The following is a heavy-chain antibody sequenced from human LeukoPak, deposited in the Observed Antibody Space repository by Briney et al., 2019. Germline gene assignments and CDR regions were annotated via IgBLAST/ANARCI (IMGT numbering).Heavy chain of an antibody. CDR1: EFTANNNY. J-gene: IGHJ4*02. CDR2: IYSAGST. Sequence: RGSLRLSCAASEFTANNNYMSWVRQAPGKGREWDSTIYSAGSTNYADSVKGRFTISRDNSKNTMYLQMNSLRAEDTAVYYCAGGLRSGLIDYWGQGTLVTVSS. CDR3: AGGLRSGLIDY. D-gene: IGHD4-17*01. V-gene: IGHV3-53*01.